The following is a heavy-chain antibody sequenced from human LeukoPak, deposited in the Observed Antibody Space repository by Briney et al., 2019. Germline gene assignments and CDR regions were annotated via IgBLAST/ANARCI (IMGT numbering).Heavy chain of an antibody. CDR3: ARRVDGYLTGYFDY. D-gene: IGHD2-21*02. CDR1: GGSINNYF. J-gene: IGHJ4*02. Sequence: SETLSLTCTVSGGSINNYFWSWSRQPPGKELEWIGYMSYSGSTNYNPSLKSRVTISVDTSKNQFSLKLSSVTAADTAVYFCARRVDGYLTGYFDYWGQGTLVTVSS. V-gene: IGHV4-59*01. CDR2: MSYSGST.